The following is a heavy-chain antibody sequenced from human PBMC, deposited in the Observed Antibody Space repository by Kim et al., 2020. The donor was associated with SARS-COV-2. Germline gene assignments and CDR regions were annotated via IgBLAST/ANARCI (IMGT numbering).Heavy chain of an antibody. J-gene: IGHJ4*02. CDR3: AVIGKSNYDFWSGYYRDDY. D-gene: IGHD3-3*01. Sequence: GGSLRLSCAASGFTFSSYSMNWVRQAPGKGLEWVSSISSSSSYIYYADSVKGRFTISRDNAKNSLYLQMNSLRAEDTAVYYCAVIGKSNYDFWSGYYRDDYWGQGTLVTVSS. CDR1: GFTFSSYS. CDR2: ISSSSSYI. V-gene: IGHV3-21*01.